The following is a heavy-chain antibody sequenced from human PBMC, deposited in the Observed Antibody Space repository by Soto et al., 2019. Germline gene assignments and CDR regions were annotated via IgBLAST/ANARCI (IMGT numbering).Heavy chain of an antibody. CDR3: ARGPGYYYYMDV. CDR2: IYYSGST. CDR1: GGSIISYY. Sequence: SETLSVTCTVSGGSIISYYWSWIRQPPGKGLEWIGYIYYSGSTNYNPSLKSRVTISVDTSKNQFSLKLSSVTAADTAVYYCARGPGYYYYMDVWGKGTTVTVSS. V-gene: IGHV4-59*01. J-gene: IGHJ6*03.